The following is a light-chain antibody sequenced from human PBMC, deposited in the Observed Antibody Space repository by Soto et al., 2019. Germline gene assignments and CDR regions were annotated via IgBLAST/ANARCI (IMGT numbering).Light chain of an antibody. Sequence: EVVLKQPPGTLSLFLGERATLPCMASQSVSSSYLAWYQQKPGQAPRLLIYGASSRATGIPDRFSGSGSGTDFTLTINRLEPEDFAVYYCQQYGSSITFGQGTRLEIK. CDR2: GAS. J-gene: IGKJ5*01. V-gene: IGKV3-20*01. CDR1: QSVSSSY. CDR3: QQYGSSIT.